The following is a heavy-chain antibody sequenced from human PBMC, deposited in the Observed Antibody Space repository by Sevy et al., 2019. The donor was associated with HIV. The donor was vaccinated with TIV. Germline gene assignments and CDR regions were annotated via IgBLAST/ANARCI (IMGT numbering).Heavy chain of an antibody. CDR3: ARERVAVAAH. CDR1: GFTFSSYS. CDR2: ISSSSSYI. V-gene: IGHV3-21*01. Sequence: GGSLRLSCAASGFTFSSYSMNWVRQAPGKGLEWVSSISSSSSYIYYADSVKGRFTISRDNTKNSLYLQMNSLRAEDTAVYYCARERVAVAAHWGQGTLVTVSS. J-gene: IGHJ4*02. D-gene: IGHD6-19*01.